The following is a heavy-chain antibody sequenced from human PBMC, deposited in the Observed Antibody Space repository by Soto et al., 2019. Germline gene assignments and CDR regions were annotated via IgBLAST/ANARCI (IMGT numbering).Heavy chain of an antibody. J-gene: IGHJ4*02. Sequence: SQTLSLTCAISGDSVSSDSTTWNWIRQSPSRGLEWLGRTYYRSKWYNDYAAPVKSRITINQDTSKNQFSRQLNSVTPEDTAVYYCARSVVASPSRYFDYWGQGTLVTVSS. V-gene: IGHV6-1*01. CDR1: GDSVSSDSTT. CDR2: TYYRSKWYN. D-gene: IGHD2-21*01. CDR3: ARSVVASPSRYFDY.